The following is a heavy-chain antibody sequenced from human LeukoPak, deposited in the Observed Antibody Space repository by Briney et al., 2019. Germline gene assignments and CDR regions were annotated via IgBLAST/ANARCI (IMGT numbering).Heavy chain of an antibody. Sequence: ASVKVSCKASGYTFTNYTLNWVRQAPGQRLEWMGWINAGNGNTKYSQKFQGRVTIARDTSASTAYMELSSLRSEDTAVYFCARGGGYQVLYVWFDPWGQGTLVTVSS. CDR2: INAGNGNT. V-gene: IGHV1-3*01. D-gene: IGHD2/OR15-2a*01. CDR1: GYTFTNYT. CDR3: ARGGGYQVLYVWFDP. J-gene: IGHJ5*02.